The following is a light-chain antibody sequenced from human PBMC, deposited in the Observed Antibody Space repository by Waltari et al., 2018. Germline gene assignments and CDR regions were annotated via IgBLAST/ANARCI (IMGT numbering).Light chain of an antibody. CDR2: RNN. J-gene: IGLJ2*01. CDR1: SSNIGSNY. Sequence: QSVLTQPPSASGTPGQRVTIPCSGSSSNIGSNYVYWYQQLPGTAPKPLIYRNNQRPSGVPDRFSGSKSGTSASLAISGLRSEDEADYYCAAWDDSLVVFGGGTKLTVL. CDR3: AAWDDSLVV. V-gene: IGLV1-47*01.